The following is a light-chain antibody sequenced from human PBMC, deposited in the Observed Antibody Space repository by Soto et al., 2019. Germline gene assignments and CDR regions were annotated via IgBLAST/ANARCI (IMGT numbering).Light chain of an antibody. V-gene: IGKV3-15*01. J-gene: IGKJ4*01. CDR3: QQYNKWPLT. CDR2: GAY. Sequence: EIVMTQSPATLSVSPGERATLSCRASQSVSSNLAWYQQKPGQARRLLIYGAYTRATDIPARFSGSGSGTDLTLTIRSLLSEDCGVYYCQQYNKWPLTFGGETNVEIK. CDR1: QSVSSN.